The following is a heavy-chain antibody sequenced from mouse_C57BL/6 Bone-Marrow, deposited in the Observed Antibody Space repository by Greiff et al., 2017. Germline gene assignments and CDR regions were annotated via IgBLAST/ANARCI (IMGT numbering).Heavy chain of an antibody. Sequence: VKLQQSGAELVKPGASVKISCKASGYAFSSYWMNWVKQRPGKGLEWIGQIYPGDGDTNYNGKFKGKATLTADKSSSTAYMQLSSLTSEDSAVYFCARGGYYDSYWYFDVWGTGTTVTVSS. CDR3: ARGGYYDSYWYFDV. CDR2: IYPGDGDT. J-gene: IGHJ1*03. V-gene: IGHV1-80*01. CDR1: GYAFSSYW. D-gene: IGHD2-3*01.